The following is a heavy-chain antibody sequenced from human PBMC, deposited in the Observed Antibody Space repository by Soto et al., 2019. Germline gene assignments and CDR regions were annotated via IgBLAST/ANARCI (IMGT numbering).Heavy chain of an antibody. CDR3: ARRIYDSDTGPNFQYYFES. CDR1: GYSFAGYW. CDR2: IDPSDSQT. D-gene: IGHD3-22*01. V-gene: IGHV5-10-1*01. J-gene: IGHJ4*02. Sequence: GESLKISCKGSGYSFAGYWITWVRQKPGKGLEWMGRIDPSDSQTYYSPSFRGHVTISVTKSITTVFLQWSSLRASDTAMYYCARRIYDSDTGPNFQYYFESWGQGTPVTVSS.